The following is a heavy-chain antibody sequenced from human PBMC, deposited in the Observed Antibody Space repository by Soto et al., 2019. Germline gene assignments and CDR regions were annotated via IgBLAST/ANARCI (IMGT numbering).Heavy chain of an antibody. J-gene: IGHJ4*02. CDR3: ARDIEAPGLFFDY. CDR1: GFSFSDYY. D-gene: IGHD6-13*01. Sequence: GGSLRLSCAASGFSFSDYYMSWIRQAPGKGLEWVSYISFSDNSIYYADSVKGRFTISRDNAKSSLYLQMNSLRAEDTAVYYCARDIEAPGLFFDYWGQGTLVTVSS. CDR2: ISFSDNSI. V-gene: IGHV3-11*01.